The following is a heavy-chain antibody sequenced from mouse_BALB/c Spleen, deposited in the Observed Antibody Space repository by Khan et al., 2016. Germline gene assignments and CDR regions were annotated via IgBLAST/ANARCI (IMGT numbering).Heavy chain of an antibody. V-gene: IGHV14-3*02. Sequence: VQLQQSGAELVKPGASIKLSCTASGFNIKDTYMHWVKQRPEQGLEWIGRIDPANGNTKYDPKFQGKATITADTSSNTAYLQLSSLTSEDTAVSYYARRPYGDWYFDVWGAGTTVTVSS. CDR3: ARRPYGDWYFDV. CDR2: IDPANGNT. CDR1: GFNIKDTY. D-gene: IGHD2-10*02. J-gene: IGHJ1*01.